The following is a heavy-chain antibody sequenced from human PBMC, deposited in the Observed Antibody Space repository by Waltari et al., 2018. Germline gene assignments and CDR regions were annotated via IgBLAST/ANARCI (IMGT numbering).Heavy chain of an antibody. CDR1: GYTFTGYY. CDR2: INPNSGGT. Sequence: QVQLVQSGAEVKKPGASVKVSCKASGYTFTGYYMHWVRQAPGQGLEWMGWINPNSGGTNYAQKFQGRVTMTRDTSISTAYMELSRLRSDDTAVYYCARTYCSGGSCYSPATGMDVWGQGTTVTVSS. D-gene: IGHD2-15*01. J-gene: IGHJ6*02. CDR3: ARTYCSGGSCYSPATGMDV. V-gene: IGHV1-2*02.